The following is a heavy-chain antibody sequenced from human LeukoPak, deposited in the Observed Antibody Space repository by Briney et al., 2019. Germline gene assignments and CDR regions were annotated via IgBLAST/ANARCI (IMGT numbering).Heavy chain of an antibody. CDR1: ENTFTNYD. CDR3: ARSLGTYWGKDFLNWFDP. Sequence: ASVKVSCKASENTFTNYDINWVRQATGQGLEWMGWINPNSGNTGYTQKFQGRVTMTRNTSLSTAYMELTSLKSEDTAVYYCARSLGTYWGKDFLNWFDPWGQGTLVTVSS. D-gene: IGHD3-16*01. V-gene: IGHV1-8*01. J-gene: IGHJ5*02. CDR2: INPNSGNT.